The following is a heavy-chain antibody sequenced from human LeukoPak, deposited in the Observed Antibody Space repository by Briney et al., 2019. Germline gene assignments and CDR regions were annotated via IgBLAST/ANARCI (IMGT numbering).Heavy chain of an antibody. Sequence: PSETQSLTCTVSDDSINNNYWSWIRQPPGKELECIGYIHYSGSTNYNPSLKSRVTISIDTSKNQFSLKLNSVTAADTAVYYCARRGLNRQNFDYWGQGTLVTVSS. CDR1: DDSINNNY. V-gene: IGHV4-59*08. J-gene: IGHJ4*02. CDR3: ARRGLNRQNFDY. D-gene: IGHD3-16*01. CDR2: IHYSGST.